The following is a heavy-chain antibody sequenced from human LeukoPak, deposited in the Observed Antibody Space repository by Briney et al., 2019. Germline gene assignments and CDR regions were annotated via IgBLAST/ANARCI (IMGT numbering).Heavy chain of an antibody. CDR1: GGSISSGSYY. V-gene: IGHV4-61*02. J-gene: IGHJ4*02. D-gene: IGHD3-10*01. Sequence: PSQTLSLTCTVSGGSISSGSYYGSWIRQPAGKGLEWIGRIYTSGSTNYKPSLKSRVTISVDTSKNQFSLKLSSVTAADTAEYYCARAGSGTYYKGFDYWGQGTLVTVSS. CDR2: IYTSGST. CDR3: ARAGSGTYYKGFDY.